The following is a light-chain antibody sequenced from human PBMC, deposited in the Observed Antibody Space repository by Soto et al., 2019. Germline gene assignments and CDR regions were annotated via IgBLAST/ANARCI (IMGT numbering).Light chain of an antibody. Sequence: DIQMTQSPSTLSASVGDRVTITCRASQSIGNWLAWYQQKPGKAPKLVIYKATSLETGVPSRFSGSGSGTEFTLTISSLQPDDFATYYCQQYNGYSYTFGQGTKLEIK. CDR3: QQYNGYSYT. CDR2: KAT. CDR1: QSIGNW. J-gene: IGKJ2*01. V-gene: IGKV1-5*03.